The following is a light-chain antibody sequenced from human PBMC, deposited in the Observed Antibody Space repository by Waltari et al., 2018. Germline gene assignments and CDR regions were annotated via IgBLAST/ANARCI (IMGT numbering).Light chain of an antibody. V-gene: IGLV1-44*01. CDR1: SSNVGTNA. CDR2: NNS. J-gene: IGLJ1*01. Sequence: QSILTQPSSVSGTPGQGVTLSCSGSSSNVGTNAVSWYHQLPGEAPKLLIYNNSGRLPGGPDRISGSKSGSSASLAISRLQSGDEGDYFCAAWDDTLNLYVFGSGTQVTVL. CDR3: AAWDDTLNLYV.